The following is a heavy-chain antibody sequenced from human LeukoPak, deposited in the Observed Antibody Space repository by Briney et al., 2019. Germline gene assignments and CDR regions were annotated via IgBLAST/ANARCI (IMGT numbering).Heavy chain of an antibody. Sequence: GGSLRLSCEASGFTFRNYGMHWVRQAPGKGLDWVGVIWFDGSNRYYADSVKGRFTISRDNSKNTLCLRVNSVRAEDTAVYYWAGGTSGYYYYLGQGALVNGSS. D-gene: IGHD2-2*01. CDR3: AGGTSGYYYY. CDR1: GFTFRNYG. V-gene: IGHV3-33*01. J-gene: IGHJ4*02. CDR2: IWFDGSNR.